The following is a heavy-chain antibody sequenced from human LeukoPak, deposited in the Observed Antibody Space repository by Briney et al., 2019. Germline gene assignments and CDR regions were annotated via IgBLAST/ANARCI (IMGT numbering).Heavy chain of an antibody. V-gene: IGHV4-59*08. D-gene: IGHD3-3*01. CDR1: GGSISHYY. CDR2: IYYNGNT. CDR3: ARLSAAVHLGAFDL. Sequence: PSETLSLTCTVPGGSISHYYWSWIRQPPGKGLEWIGYIYYNGNTNYSPSLKSRVSISVDTSKNQFSLKLSSVTAADTAVYYCARLSAAVHLGAFDLWGQGTMVTVSS. J-gene: IGHJ3*01.